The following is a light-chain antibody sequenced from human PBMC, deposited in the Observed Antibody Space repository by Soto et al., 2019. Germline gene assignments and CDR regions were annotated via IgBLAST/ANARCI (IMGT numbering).Light chain of an antibody. Sequence: QSVLTQPPSASGTPGQRVTISCSGSSSNIGGNIVNWYQQLPGTAPKLLIFGNDQRPSWVPDRFSGSKSGTSASLAISGLQSEDEANYYYAAWDDSLNGVVFGGGTKLTVL. CDR3: AAWDDSLNGVV. J-gene: IGLJ2*01. V-gene: IGLV1-44*01. CDR2: GND. CDR1: SSNIGGNI.